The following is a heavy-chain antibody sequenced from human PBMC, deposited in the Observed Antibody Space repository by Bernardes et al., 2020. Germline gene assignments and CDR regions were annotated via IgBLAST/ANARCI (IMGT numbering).Heavy chain of an antibody. J-gene: IGHJ4*02. CDR3: ARTVITMVQGVIITDSDREYYFDY. V-gene: IGHV2-70*04. D-gene: IGHD3-10*01. CDR1: GFSLSTSGMR. Sequence: SGPTLVKPTQTLTLTCTFSGFSLSTSGMRVSWIRQPPGKALEWLARIDWDDDKFYSTSLKTRLTISKDTSKNQVVLTMTNMDPVDTATYYCARTVITMVQGVIITDSDREYYFDYWGQGTLVTVSS. CDR2: IDWDDDK.